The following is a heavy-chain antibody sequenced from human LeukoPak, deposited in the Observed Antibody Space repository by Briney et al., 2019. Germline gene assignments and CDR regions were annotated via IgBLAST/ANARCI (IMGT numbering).Heavy chain of an antibody. CDR2: ISGSGGKT. D-gene: IGHD2-8*02. Sequence: PGGSLRLSCAASGFTFSSYAMSWVRQAPGKGLEWVSAISGSGGKTFYADSVKGRFTISRDNSKNTLFLQMNSQRAEDTAIYYCATEEQLAGGGVCDYFDYWGQGTLVTVSS. V-gene: IGHV3-23*01. J-gene: IGHJ4*02. CDR3: ATEEQLAGGGVCDYFDY. CDR1: GFTFSSYA.